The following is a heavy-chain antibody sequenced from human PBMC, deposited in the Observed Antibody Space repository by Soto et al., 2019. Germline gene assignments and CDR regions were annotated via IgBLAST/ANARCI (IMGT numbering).Heavy chain of an antibody. J-gene: IGHJ5*02. CDR1: GFTFSSYW. D-gene: IGHD6-13*01. CDR2: INSDGSST. CDR3: ARDRVAAAGTEGNWFDP. Sequence: GGSLRLSCAASGFTFSSYWMHWVRQAPGKGLVWVPRINSDGSSTSYADSVKGRFTISRDNAKNTLYLQMNSLRAEDTAVYYCARDRVAAAGTEGNWFDPWGQGTLVTVSS. V-gene: IGHV3-74*01.